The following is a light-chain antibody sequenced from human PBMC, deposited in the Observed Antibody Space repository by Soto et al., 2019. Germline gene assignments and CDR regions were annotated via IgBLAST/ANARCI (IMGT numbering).Light chain of an antibody. CDR2: KAA. V-gene: IGKV1-5*03. CDR3: QPYNSYSYI. J-gene: IGKJ2*01. Sequence: DIQMTQSPSTLSASVGDRVTITCRASQSISSWLAWYQQKPGKAPKLLIYKAASLESGVPSRFSGSGSGTEFTLTISSLQPDDCASYYCQPYNSYSYIFGQGTKLEIK. CDR1: QSISSW.